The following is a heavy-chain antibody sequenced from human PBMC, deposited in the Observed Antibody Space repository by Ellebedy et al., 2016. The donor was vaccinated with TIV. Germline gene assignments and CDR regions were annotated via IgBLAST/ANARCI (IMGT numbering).Heavy chain of an antibody. CDR1: GFTFSSYW. J-gene: IGHJ4*02. V-gene: IGHV3-74*01. CDR3: ARGGGYSFNPLDY. D-gene: IGHD5-18*01. Sequence: GESLKISCAASGFTFSSYWMHWVRQAPGKGLVWVSRINSNGSSTSSADSVKGRFTISRDSAKNTLYLQMNSLRAEDTSVYYCARGGGYSFNPLDYWGQGTLVTVSS. CDR2: INSNGSST.